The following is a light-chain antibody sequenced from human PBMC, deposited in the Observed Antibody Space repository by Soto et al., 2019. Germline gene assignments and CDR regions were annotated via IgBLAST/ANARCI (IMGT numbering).Light chain of an antibody. V-gene: IGLV2-8*01. Sequence: QSVLTQPASLSGSPGQSITISCTGTSSDIGAYDYVSWFQQHPGKAPKLMIYEVSKRPSGVPDRFSGSKSGNTPSLTVSGLQAEDEADYYCSSYGGSNTLVFGTGTKVTVL. CDR2: EVS. CDR3: SSYGGSNTLV. J-gene: IGLJ1*01. CDR1: SSDIGAYDY.